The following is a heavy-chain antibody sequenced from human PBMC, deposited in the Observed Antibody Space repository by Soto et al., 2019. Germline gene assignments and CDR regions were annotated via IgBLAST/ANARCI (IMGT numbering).Heavy chain of an antibody. CDR1: GGSISSGGYY. Sequence: QVQLQESGPGLVKPSQTLSLTCTVSGGSISSGGYYWSWIRQHPGKGLEWIGYIYYSGSTYYNPSLKXRXTXTXXTSKNHFSLKLSSVTSADTSVYYCASVGSINWFDPWGQGTLVTVSS. V-gene: IGHV4-31*03. D-gene: IGHD1-26*01. CDR3: ASVGSINWFDP. CDR2: IYYSGST. J-gene: IGHJ5*02.